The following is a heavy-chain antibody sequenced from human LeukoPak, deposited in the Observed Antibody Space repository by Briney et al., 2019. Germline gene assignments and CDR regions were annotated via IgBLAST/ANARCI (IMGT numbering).Heavy chain of an antibody. D-gene: IGHD6-13*01. J-gene: IGHJ4*02. V-gene: IGHV4-34*01. Sequence: PSETLSLTCAVYGGSFSGYYWSWIRQPPGKGLEWIGEINHSGSTNYNPSLKSRVTISVDTSKNQFSLKLSSVTAADTAVYYCARVGYSSSCVDYWGQGTLVTASS. CDR3: ARVGYSSSCVDY. CDR2: INHSGST. CDR1: GGSFSGYY.